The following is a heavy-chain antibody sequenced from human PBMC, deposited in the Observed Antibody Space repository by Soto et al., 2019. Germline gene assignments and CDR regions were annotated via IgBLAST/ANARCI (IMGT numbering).Heavy chain of an antibody. V-gene: IGHV4-4*02. J-gene: IGHJ4*02. CDR2: IYHSGTT. Sequence: QVQLQESGPGLVEPSGPLSPTSPAPGAPSATTAGWGWVRQPPGKGLEWIGEIYHSGTTNWDPSLKSRVTISLDKSKSQFSLTLTSVTAADTAVYYCAIPGAGDFDYWGRGTLVTVSS. CDR3: AIPGAGDFDY. D-gene: IGHD6-13*01. CDR1: GAPSATTAG.